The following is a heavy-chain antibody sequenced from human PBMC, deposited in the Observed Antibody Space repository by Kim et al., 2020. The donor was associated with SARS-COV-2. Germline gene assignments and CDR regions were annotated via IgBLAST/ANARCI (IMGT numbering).Heavy chain of an antibody. CDR1: GFSFSHAW. D-gene: IGHD2-15*01. Sequence: GGSLRLSCAASGFSFSHAWMSWIRQAPGKGLEWVGRIKSKTDGETTDYAAPAKGRFTISRDDSKNTLYLQMNSLKTEDTAVYYCTPVGYCSGGSCPAGDYWGQGALVTVSS. V-gene: IGHV3-15*01. CDR2: IKSKTDGETT. J-gene: IGHJ4*02. CDR3: TPVGYCSGGSCPAGDY.